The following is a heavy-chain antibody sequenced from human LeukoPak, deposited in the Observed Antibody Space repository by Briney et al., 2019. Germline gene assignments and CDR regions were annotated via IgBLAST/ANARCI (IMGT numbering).Heavy chain of an antibody. CDR3: ATGIRGVMRGYYYYGMDV. J-gene: IGHJ6*02. V-gene: IGHV1-8*01. D-gene: IGHD3-10*01. CDR1: GYTFTSND. Sequence: RASVKVSCKASGYTFTSNDINWVRQATGQGLEWMGWMNPNSGNTGYAQKFQGRVTMTRNTSISTAYMELSSLRSEDTAVYYCATGIRGVMRGYYYYGMDVWGQGTTVTVSS. CDR2: MNPNSGNT.